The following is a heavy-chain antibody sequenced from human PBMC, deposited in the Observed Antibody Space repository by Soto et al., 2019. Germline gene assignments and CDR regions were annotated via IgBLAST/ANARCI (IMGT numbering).Heavy chain of an antibody. D-gene: IGHD2-2*01. CDR1: GFTFSDYY. V-gene: IGHV3-11*01. CDR2: ISSSGSTI. Sequence: GGSLRLSCAASGFTFSDYYMSWIRQAPGKGLEWVSYISSSGSTIYYADSVKGRFTISRDNAKNSLYLQMNSLRAEDTAVYYCVRAVDCSSTSCPAYYYYGMDVWGQGTTVTVSS. CDR3: VRAVDCSSTSCPAYYYYGMDV. J-gene: IGHJ6*02.